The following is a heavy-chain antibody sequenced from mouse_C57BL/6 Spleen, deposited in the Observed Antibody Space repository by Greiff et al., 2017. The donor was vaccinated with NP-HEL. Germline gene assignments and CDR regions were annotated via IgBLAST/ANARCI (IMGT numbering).Heavy chain of an antibody. CDR1: GYAFSSSW. V-gene: IGHV1-82*01. CDR2: IYPGDGDT. J-gene: IGHJ2*01. Sequence: VKVVESGPELVKPGASVKISCKASGYAFSSSWMNWVKQRPGKGLEWIGRIYPGDGDTNYNGKFKGKATLTADKSSSTAYMQLSSLTSEDSAVYFCARHSSGPYFDYWGQGTTLTVSS. CDR3: ARHSSGPYFDY. D-gene: IGHD3-2*02.